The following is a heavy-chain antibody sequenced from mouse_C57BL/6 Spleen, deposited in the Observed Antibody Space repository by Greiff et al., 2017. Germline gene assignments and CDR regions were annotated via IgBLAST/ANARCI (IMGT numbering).Heavy chain of an antibody. CDR3: ARYLTGRGPFYAMDY. Sequence: EVHLVESGGGLVQPGGSLSLSCAASGFTFTDYYMSWVRQPPGKALEWLGFIRNKANGYTTAYSASVKGRFTISRDNSQSILYLQMNALRAEDSATYYCARYLTGRGPFYAMDYWGQGTSVTVSS. CDR2: IRNKANGYTT. CDR1: GFTFTDYY. D-gene: IGHD4-1*01. J-gene: IGHJ4*01. V-gene: IGHV7-3*01.